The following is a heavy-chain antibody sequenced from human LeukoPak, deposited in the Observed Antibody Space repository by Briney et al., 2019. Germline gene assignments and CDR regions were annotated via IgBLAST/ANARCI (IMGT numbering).Heavy chain of an antibody. V-gene: IGHV3-21*06. J-gene: IGHJ4*02. CDR3: ARVSTAASLAIDS. CDR2: ISTSSTYI. CDR1: GFTFSDYN. Sequence: GGSLRLSCAASGFTFSDYNMNWVRQAPGKGLEWVSAISTSSTYIYYADSVRGRFTISRDNAKNSLYLQMNSLGAEDTAVYYCARVSTAASLAIDSWGQGTLVTVST. D-gene: IGHD6-13*01.